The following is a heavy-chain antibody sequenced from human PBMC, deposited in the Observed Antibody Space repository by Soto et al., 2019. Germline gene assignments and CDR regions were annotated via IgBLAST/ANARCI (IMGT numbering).Heavy chain of an antibody. V-gene: IGHV6-1*01. Sequence: QVQLQQSGPGLVKPSQTLSLICAISGDTVSSSSAAWTWIRQSPSRGLEWLGRTYYRSTWGNDYAISVKSRITINPDTSNNQFSLHLNSVTPEDTAVYYCARQIAATGTSGTFDYWGQGTLVTVSS. D-gene: IGHD6-13*01. CDR1: GDTVSSSSAA. CDR2: TYYRSTWGN. J-gene: IGHJ4*02. CDR3: ARQIAATGTSGTFDY.